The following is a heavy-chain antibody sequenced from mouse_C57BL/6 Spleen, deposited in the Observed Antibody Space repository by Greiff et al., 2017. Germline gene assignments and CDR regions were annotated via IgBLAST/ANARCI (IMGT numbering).Heavy chain of an antibody. CDR1: GFTFSDYY. V-gene: IGHV5-16*01. D-gene: IGHD2-3*01. Sequence: EVKLMESEGGLVQPGSSMKLSCTASGFTFSDYYMAWVRQVPEKGLEWVANINYDGSSTYYLDSLKSRFIISRDNAKNILYLQMSSLKSEDTATYYCARDLGLLDYWGQGTTLTVSS. CDR3: ARDLGLLDY. J-gene: IGHJ2*01. CDR2: INYDGSST.